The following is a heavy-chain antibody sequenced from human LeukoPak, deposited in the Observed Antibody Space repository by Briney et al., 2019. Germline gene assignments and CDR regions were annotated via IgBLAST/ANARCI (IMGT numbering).Heavy chain of an antibody. D-gene: IGHD2-8*01. J-gene: IGHJ6*02. CDR2: ISSSSSYI. V-gene: IGHV3-21*01. Sequence: GGSLRLSCAASGFTFSSYAMHWVRQAPGKGLEWVSSISSSSSYIYYADSVKGRFTISRDNAKNSLYLQMNSLRAEDTAVYYCARDPIYEWHYGMDVWGQGTTVTVSS. CDR1: GFTFSSYA. CDR3: ARDPIYEWHYGMDV.